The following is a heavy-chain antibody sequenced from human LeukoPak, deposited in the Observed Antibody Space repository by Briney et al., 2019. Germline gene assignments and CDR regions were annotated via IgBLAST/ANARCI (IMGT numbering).Heavy chain of an antibody. V-gene: IGHV4-34*01. CDR2: INHSGST. J-gene: IGHJ4*02. CDR1: GGSFSGYY. CDR3: ARDGARYFDY. D-gene: IGHD3-16*01. Sequence: PSETLSLTCAVYGGSFSGYYRSWIRQPPGKGLEWIGEINHSGSTNYNPSLKSRVTISVDTSKNQFPLKLSSVTAADTAVYYCARDGARYFDYWGQGTLVTVSS.